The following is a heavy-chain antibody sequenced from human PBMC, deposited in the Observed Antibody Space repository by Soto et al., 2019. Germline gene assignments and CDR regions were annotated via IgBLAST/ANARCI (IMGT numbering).Heavy chain of an antibody. CDR2: IYYSGST. Sequence: QVQLQESGPGLVKPSETLSLTCTVSGGSVSSGSYYWSWIRQPPGKGLEWIGYIYYSGSTNYNPSLKSRVTISVDTSKNQFSLKLSSVTAADTAVYYCARRIEGWYQGRYYYGMDVWGQGTTVTVSS. D-gene: IGHD6-19*01. CDR3: ARRIEGWYQGRYYYGMDV. V-gene: IGHV4-61*01. CDR1: GGSVSSGSYY. J-gene: IGHJ6*02.